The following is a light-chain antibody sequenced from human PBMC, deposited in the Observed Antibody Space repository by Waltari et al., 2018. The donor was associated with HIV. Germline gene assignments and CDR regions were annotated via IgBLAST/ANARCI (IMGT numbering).Light chain of an antibody. Sequence: DIVMTQSPDSLAVSLGERATIHCKSSQSVLYSSTNKNYLAWYQQKPGQPPKLLIYWASTRESGVPDRFSGSGSGTDFTLTISSLHTEDVAVYDCQQYYSTPYTFGQGAKLEIK. CDR3: QQYYSTPYT. V-gene: IGKV4-1*01. J-gene: IGKJ2*01. CDR1: QSVLYSSTNKNY. CDR2: WAS.